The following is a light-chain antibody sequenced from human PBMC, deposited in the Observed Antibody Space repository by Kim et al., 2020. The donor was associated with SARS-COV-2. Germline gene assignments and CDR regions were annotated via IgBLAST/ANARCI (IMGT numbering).Light chain of an antibody. V-gene: IGLV1-47*01. CDR3: AAWDDNLGGLEV. J-gene: IGLJ3*02. Sequence: QRVTISGSGSNSNIGSNSVCWYHHLPGTAPKLLIFGNNRRPSGVPDRFSGSRSGTSASLVISGLRSEDEGIYYCAAWDDNLGGLEVFGGGTQLTVL. CDR2: GNN. CDR1: NSNIGSNS.